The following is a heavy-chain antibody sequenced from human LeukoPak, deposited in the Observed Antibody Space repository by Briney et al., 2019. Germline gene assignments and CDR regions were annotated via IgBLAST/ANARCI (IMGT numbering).Heavy chain of an antibody. D-gene: IGHD3-22*01. CDR2: IYYSGST. CDR1: GGSISSYY. V-gene: IGHV4-59*01. CDR3: ARDSSAYYYDSSGYYSYWYFDL. J-gene: IGHJ2*01. Sequence: SETLSLTCTVSGGSISSYYWSWIRQPPGKGLEWIGYIYYSGSTNYNPSLKSRVTISVDTSKNQFSLKLSSVTAADTAVYYCARDSSAYYYDSSGYYSYWYFDLWGRGTLVTVSS.